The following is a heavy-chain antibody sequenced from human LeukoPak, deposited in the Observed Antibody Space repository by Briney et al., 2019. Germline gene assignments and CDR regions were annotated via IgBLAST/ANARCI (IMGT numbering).Heavy chain of an antibody. CDR3: ARKCLDIVVVPAAINAFDI. J-gene: IGHJ3*02. D-gene: IGHD2-2*02. CDR1: GGTFSSYA. Sequence: GASVKVSCKASGGTFSSYAISWVRQAPGQGLEWMGGIIPIFGTANYAQKFQGRVTITADESTSTAYMELSSLRSEDTAVYYCARKCLDIVVVPAAINAFDIWGQGTMVTVSS. V-gene: IGHV1-69*13. CDR2: IIPIFGTA.